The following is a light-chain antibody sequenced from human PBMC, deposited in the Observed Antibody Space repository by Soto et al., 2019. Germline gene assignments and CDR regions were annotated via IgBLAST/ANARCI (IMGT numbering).Light chain of an antibody. J-gene: IGLJ1*01. V-gene: IGLV2-11*01. CDR3: CSYAGSYTWV. Sequence: QSVLTQPRSLSGSPGQSVTISCTGTSSDVGGYNFVSWHQQHPGKAPKLMIYDVSKRPSGVPDRFSGSKSGNTASLTISGLQAEDEADYYCCSYAGSYTWVFGTGTKVTVL. CDR2: DVS. CDR1: SSDVGGYNF.